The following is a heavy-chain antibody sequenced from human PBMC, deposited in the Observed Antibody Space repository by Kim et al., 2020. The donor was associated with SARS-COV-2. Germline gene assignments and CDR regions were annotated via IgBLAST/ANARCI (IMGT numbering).Heavy chain of an antibody. D-gene: IGHD3-3*01. Sequence: FYAESVKGRFTISRDNSKNTVYLQLSSLRAEDTALYYCARAYDLWNGFEFWGQGTLVTVS. J-gene: IGHJ3*01. CDR3: ARAYDLWNGFEF. V-gene: IGHV3-23*05.